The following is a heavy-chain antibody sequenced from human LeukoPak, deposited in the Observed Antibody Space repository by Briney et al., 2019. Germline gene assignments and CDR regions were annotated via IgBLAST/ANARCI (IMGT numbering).Heavy chain of an antibody. CDR2: IKEDGSEK. Sequence: GGSLRLSCAASGFTFSRYWMTWVRQAPGKGLGWVANIKEDGSEKNYVDSMKGRFTISRDNAKNSLYLQMNSLRAEDTAVYYCVRYYYNDDGYSEDAFDIWGQGTMVTVSS. D-gene: IGHD3-22*01. J-gene: IGHJ3*02. CDR1: GFTFSRYW. V-gene: IGHV3-7*01. CDR3: VRYYYNDDGYSEDAFDI.